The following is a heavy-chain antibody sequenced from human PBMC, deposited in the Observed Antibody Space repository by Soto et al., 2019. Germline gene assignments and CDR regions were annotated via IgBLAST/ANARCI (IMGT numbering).Heavy chain of an antibody. V-gene: IGHV4-31*03. CDR2: IYYSGST. D-gene: IGHD3-9*01. CDR3: ARFEVSKPQGHVSYSFDY. J-gene: IGHJ4*02. Sequence: QVQLQESGPGLVKPSQTLSLTCTVSGGSISSGGYYWSWIRQHPGKGLEWIGYIYYSGSTYYNPSLKSRVTISVDTSKNQFSLKLSAVTAADTAVYYCARFEVSKPQGHVSYSFDYWGQGTLVTVSS. CDR1: GGSISSGGYY.